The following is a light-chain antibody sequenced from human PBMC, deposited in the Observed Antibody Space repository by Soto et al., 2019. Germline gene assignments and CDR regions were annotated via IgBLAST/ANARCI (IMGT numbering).Light chain of an antibody. CDR3: AAWDDSLNAEV. J-gene: IGLJ2*01. V-gene: IGLV1-44*01. CDR1: SSNIGSNT. CDR2: SNN. Sequence: QSALTQPPSASGTPGQRVTISCSGSSSNIGSNTVNWYQQLPGTAPKLLIYSNNQRPSGGPDRFSGSKSGTSASLAISGLHSEDEADYYCAAWDDSLNAEVFGGGTKLTVL.